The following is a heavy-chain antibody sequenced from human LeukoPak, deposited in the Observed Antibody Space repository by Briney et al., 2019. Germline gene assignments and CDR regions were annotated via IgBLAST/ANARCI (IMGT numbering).Heavy chain of an antibody. V-gene: IGHV3-21*01. Sequence: GGSLRLSCAASGFTFSGYTMNWVRQAPGKGLEWVSSISSCSSFIYYADSVKGRFTVSRDNAKNSLYLQMNSLRAEDTAVYYCATGLRGYSYGYDLYYFDYWGQGTLVTVSS. CDR2: ISSCSSFI. D-gene: IGHD5-18*01. CDR1: GFTFSGYT. J-gene: IGHJ4*02. CDR3: ATGLRGYSYGYDLYYFDY.